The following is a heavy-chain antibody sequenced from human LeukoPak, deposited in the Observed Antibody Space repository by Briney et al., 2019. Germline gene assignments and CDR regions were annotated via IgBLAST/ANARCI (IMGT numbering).Heavy chain of an antibody. V-gene: IGHV3-48*04. CDR3: ARDLVLH. J-gene: IGHJ4*02. D-gene: IGHD3-16*01. Sequence: GGSLRLSCAASGFTFSSYSMNWVRQAPGKGLEWASYISSSSSTIYYADSVKGRFTISRDNAKNSLYLQMNSLRAEDTAVYYCARDLVLHWGQGTLVTVSS. CDR2: ISSSSSTI. CDR1: GFTFSSYS.